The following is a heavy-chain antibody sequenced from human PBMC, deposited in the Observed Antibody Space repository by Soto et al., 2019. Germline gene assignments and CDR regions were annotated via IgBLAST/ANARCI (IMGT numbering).Heavy chain of an antibody. CDR3: ARDSHPGVAAAGTGWFDP. Sequence: QVPLVQSGAEVKKPGASVKVSCKASGYTFTSYGISWVRQAPGQGLEWMGWISAYNGNTNYAQKLQGRVTMTTDTSTSTAYMELRSLRSDDTAVYYCARDSHPGVAAAGTGWFDPWGQGTLVTVSS. V-gene: IGHV1-18*01. D-gene: IGHD6-13*01. CDR1: GYTFTSYG. J-gene: IGHJ5*02. CDR2: ISAYNGNT.